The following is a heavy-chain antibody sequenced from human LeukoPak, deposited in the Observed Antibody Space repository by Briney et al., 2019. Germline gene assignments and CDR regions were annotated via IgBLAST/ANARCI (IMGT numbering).Heavy chain of an antibody. D-gene: IGHD6-19*01. J-gene: IGHJ4*02. CDR2: ISSSSTI. V-gene: IGHV3-48*01. CDR3: AREDYSSGWDY. CDR1: GFTFSSYS. Sequence: GGSLRLSCAASGFTFSSYSMNWVRQAPGKGLEWVSYISSSSTIYYADSVKGRFTISRDNAKNSLYLQMSSLRAEDTAVYYCAREDYSSGWDYWGQGTLVTVSS.